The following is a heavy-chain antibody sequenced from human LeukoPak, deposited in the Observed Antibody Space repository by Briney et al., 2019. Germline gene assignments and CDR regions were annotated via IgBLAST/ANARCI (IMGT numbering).Heavy chain of an antibody. CDR2: VDYSGST. D-gene: IGHD3-10*01. V-gene: IGHV4-39*07. Sequence: SETLSLTCTVSGDSISSTDYFWGWIRQPPGKGLEWIGSVDYSGSTYYNPSLKSRLTISLDTSKNQFSLKLSSVTAADTAIYYCAREVNHYGLRRNSFDPWGQGTKVTVSS. CDR1: GDSISSTDYF. J-gene: IGHJ5*02. CDR3: AREVNHYGLRRNSFDP.